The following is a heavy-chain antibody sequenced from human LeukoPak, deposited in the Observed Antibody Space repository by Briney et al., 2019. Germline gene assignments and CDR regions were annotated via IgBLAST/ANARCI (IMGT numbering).Heavy chain of an antibody. Sequence: GRSLRLSCAASGFTFANYVTHWVRQAPGKGLEWVAVTSPDEGLKFYGDSVKGRFTISRDNSKNTLYLQMNCLRAEDTAVYYCAKRPYSSSSYYFDYWGQGTLVTVSS. CDR3: AKRPYSSSSYYFDY. CDR1: GFTFANYV. D-gene: IGHD6-6*01. V-gene: IGHV3-30*04. J-gene: IGHJ4*02. CDR2: TSPDEGLK.